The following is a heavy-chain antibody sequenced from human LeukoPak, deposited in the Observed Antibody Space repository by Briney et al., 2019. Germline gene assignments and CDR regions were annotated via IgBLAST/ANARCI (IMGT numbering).Heavy chain of an antibody. CDR1: GFTFSSFE. V-gene: IGHV3-48*03. CDR2: ISSSGSTI. D-gene: IGHD7-27*01. CDR3: ARLGLSAGFVGDY. J-gene: IGHJ4*02. Sequence: GGSLRLSCAASGFTFSSFEMIWVRQAPGAGLGLVSYISSSGSTIYYADSVKGRFTIPRDNAKNSLYVQMNSLSAEDTAVYYCARLGLSAGFVGDYWGQGTLVTVSS.